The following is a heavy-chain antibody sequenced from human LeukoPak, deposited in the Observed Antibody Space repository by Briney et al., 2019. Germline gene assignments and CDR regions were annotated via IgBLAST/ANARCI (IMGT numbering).Heavy chain of an antibody. Sequence: ASVKVSCKASGYTFSNYGITWVRQAPGQGLKWMGWISGYNGNTNYAQKLQGRVTVTTDTSTSTAYMELRSLRSDDTALYYCARDRAHGTDYFDYWGQGTLVTVSS. D-gene: IGHD3-10*01. J-gene: IGHJ4*02. CDR1: GYTFSNYG. CDR3: ARDRAHGTDYFDY. CDR2: ISGYNGNT. V-gene: IGHV1-18*01.